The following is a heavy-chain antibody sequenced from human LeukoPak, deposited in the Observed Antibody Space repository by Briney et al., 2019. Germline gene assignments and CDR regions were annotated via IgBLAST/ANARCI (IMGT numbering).Heavy chain of an antibody. V-gene: IGHV1-46*01. CDR1: GYTFTSYY. D-gene: IGHD3-3*01. Sequence: ASVKVSCKASGYTFTSYYMHWVRQAPGQGLEWMGIINPSGGSTSYAQKFQGRVTMTRDTSTSTVYMELSSLRSEDTAVYYCARDIQDFWSGYAKTFPIYDAFDIWGQGTMVTVSS. CDR2: INPSGGST. J-gene: IGHJ3*02. CDR3: ARDIQDFWSGYAKTFPIYDAFDI.